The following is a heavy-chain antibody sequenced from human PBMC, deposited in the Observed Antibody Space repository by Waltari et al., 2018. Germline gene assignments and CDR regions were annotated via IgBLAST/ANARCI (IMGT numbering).Heavy chain of an antibody. CDR2: IFIDGRT. CDR1: GYPVSSHD. CDR3: ARDSRGELFFDY. Sequence: EVQLVESGGGFIQSGGSLRLSCAASGYPVSSHDMSCVRQAPGKVRECVSVIFIDGRTYYADSVKGRVTISRYNSMNKLYLQLNSLGDEDTTVYYCARDSRGELFFDYWGQGTRGTVSA. J-gene: IGHJ4*02. V-gene: IGHV3-53*01. D-gene: IGHD3-10*01.